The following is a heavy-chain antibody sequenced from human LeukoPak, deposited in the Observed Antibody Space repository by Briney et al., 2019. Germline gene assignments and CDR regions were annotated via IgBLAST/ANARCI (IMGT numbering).Heavy chain of an antibody. CDR1: GFTFSSYA. J-gene: IGHJ4*02. CDR3: ARQLGSSWGDGPY. V-gene: IGHV3-64*01. Sequence: GGSLRLSCAASGFTFSSYAMHWVRQSPGKGLEYVSAISSNGGSTYYANSVKGRFTISRDNSKNPLYLQMASLRAEDMAVYYCARQLGSSWGDGPYWGQGTLVTVSS. CDR2: ISSNGGST. D-gene: IGHD6-13*01.